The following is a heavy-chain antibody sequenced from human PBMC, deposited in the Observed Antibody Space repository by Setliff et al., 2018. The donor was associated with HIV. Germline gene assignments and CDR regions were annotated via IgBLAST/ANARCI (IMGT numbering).Heavy chain of an antibody. CDR1: GGSEFTCSDVW. CDR3: AKCGGTCWHNFFGP. Sequence: ETLSLSCVVSGGSEFTCSDVWMSWVRQDPGKGLEWIGHIQRNADGGTTLYGAPVKGRFTISRDDLRSTLFLQMNSLRAEDTAVYYCAKCGGTCWHNFFGPRGQGTLVTVSS. D-gene: IGHD2-15*01. V-gene: IGHV3-15*01. CDR2: IQRNADGGTT. J-gene: IGHJ5*02.